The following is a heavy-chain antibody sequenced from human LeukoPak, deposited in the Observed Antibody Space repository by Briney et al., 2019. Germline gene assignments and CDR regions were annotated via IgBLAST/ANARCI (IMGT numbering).Heavy chain of an antibody. V-gene: IGHV1-2*02. Sequence: ASVKVSCKASGYTFTGYYMHWVRQAPGQGLEWMGWINPNSGGTDYAQKFQGRVTMTRDTSISTAYMELSRLRSDDTAVYYCARADCSSTSCYAHNWFDPWGQGTLVTVSS. J-gene: IGHJ5*02. CDR1: GYTFTGYY. CDR3: ARADCSSTSCYAHNWFDP. D-gene: IGHD2-2*01. CDR2: INPNSGGT.